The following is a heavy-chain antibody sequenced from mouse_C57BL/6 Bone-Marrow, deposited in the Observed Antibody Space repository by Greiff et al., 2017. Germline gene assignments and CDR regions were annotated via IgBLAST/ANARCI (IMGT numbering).Heavy chain of an antibody. Sequence: EVQLQQSGPVLVKPGASVKMSCKASGYTFTDYYMNWVKQSHGKSLEWIGVINPYNGGTSYNQKFKGKATLTVVKSSSTSYMELNSLTSEDSAVYYCARGKLGRRDFDYWGQGATLTVSS. J-gene: IGHJ2*01. V-gene: IGHV1-19*01. D-gene: IGHD4-1*01. CDR3: ARGKLGRRDFDY. CDR1: GYTFTDYY. CDR2: INPYNGGT.